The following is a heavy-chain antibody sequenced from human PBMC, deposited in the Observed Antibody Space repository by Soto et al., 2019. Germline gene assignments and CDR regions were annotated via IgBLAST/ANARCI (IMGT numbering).Heavy chain of an antibody. V-gene: IGHV3-48*01. Sequence: PGGSLRLSCAASGFTFSSYSMNWVRQAPGKGLEWVSYISSSSSTIYYADSVKGRFTISRDNAKNSLYLQMNSLRAEDTAVYYCEGYCSGGRCQMAPWGKGTLVTVST. J-gene: IGHJ5*02. D-gene: IGHD2-15*01. CDR1: GFTFSSYS. CDR3: EGYCSGGRCQMAP. CDR2: ISSSSSTI.